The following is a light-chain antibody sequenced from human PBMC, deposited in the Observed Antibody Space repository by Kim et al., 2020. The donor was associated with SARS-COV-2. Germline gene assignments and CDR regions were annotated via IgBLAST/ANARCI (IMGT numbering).Light chain of an antibody. J-gene: IGKJ5*01. CDR1: QDIRND. CDR2: GAS. V-gene: IGKV1-17*01. Sequence: ASVGDRVTITRRASQDIRNDLGWYQQSPGRAPKRLIYGASSLQSGVPSRFSGSGSGTEFTLTISSLQPEDFATYFCLQHNSYPITFGQGTRLEIK. CDR3: LQHNSYPIT.